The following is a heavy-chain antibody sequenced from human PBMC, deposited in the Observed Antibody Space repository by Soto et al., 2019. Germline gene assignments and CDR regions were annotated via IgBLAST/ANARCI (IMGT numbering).Heavy chain of an antibody. D-gene: IGHD6-13*01. V-gene: IGHV4-34*01. CDR2: INHSGST. J-gene: IGHJ4*02. CDR3: ARGSGDSSSWYFDY. CDR1: GGSFSGYY. Sequence: SDTLSLTCAVYGGSFSGYYWSWIRQPPGKGLEWIGEINHSGSTNYNPSLKSRVTISVDTSKNQFSLKLGSVTAADTAVYYCARGSGDSSSWYFDYWGQGTLVNGSS.